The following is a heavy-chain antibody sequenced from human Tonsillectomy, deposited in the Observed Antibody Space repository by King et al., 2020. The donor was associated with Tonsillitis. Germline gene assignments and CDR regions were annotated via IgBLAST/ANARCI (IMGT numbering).Heavy chain of an antibody. CDR2: IYHSGST. V-gene: IGHV4-38-2*01. CDR1: DYSISSGYY. D-gene: IGHD3-22*01. Sequence: VQLQESGPGLVKPSETLSLTCAVSDYSISSGYYWGWIRQPPGKGLEWIGSIYHSGSTYYNSSLQSRVTISVDTSKNQFSLKLSSVTAADTAVYYCARWGDSSGSFDYWGQGTLVTVSS. CDR3: ARWGDSSGSFDY. J-gene: IGHJ4*02.